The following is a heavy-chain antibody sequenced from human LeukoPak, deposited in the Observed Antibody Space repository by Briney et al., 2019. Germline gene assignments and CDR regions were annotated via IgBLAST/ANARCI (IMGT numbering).Heavy chain of an antibody. J-gene: IGHJ4*02. V-gene: IGHV4-39*01. D-gene: IGHD6-13*01. CDR2: IYYSGST. CDR3: ARQGSSWYHDY. Sequence: SETLSLTCTVSGGSISSRSYYWGWIRQPPGKGLEWIGSIYYSGSTYYNPSLKSRVTISVDTSKNQFSLKLSSVTAADTAVYYCARQGSSWYHDYWGQGTLVTVSS. CDR1: GGSISSRSYY.